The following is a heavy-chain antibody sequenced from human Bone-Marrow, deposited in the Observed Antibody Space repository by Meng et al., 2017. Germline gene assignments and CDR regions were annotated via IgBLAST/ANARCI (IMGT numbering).Heavy chain of an antibody. Sequence: GGSLRLSCADSGFTFSSYNMHWVRQTPGEGLVWVSRVNTDASITTYANSVKGRFTISRDDAKNPVYLQMNSLRAEDTAVYYCARDADWVIFDHWGQGALVTVSS. J-gene: IGHJ4*02. V-gene: IGHV3-74*03. D-gene: IGHD3-9*01. CDR1: GFTFSSYN. CDR2: VNTDASIT. CDR3: ARDADWVIFDH.